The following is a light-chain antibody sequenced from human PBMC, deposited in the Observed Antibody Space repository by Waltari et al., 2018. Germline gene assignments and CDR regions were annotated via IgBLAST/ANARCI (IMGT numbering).Light chain of an antibody. CDR1: SSNIGSNT. V-gene: IGLV1-44*01. Sequence: QSVLTQPPSASGTPGQGVTISCSGSSSNIGSNTVSWYQQFPGTAPRLLMHPDNQRPSGVPDRFSGSKSGTSASLAIRGLQSEDEAHYFCAAWDDSLNGRVFGGGTKVTVL. J-gene: IGLJ3*02. CDR2: PDN. CDR3: AAWDDSLNGRV.